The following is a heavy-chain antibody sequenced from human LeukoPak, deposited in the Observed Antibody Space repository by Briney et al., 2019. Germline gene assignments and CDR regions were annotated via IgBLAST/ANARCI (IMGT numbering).Heavy chain of an antibody. D-gene: IGHD6-19*01. CDR1: GFTFSSYG. CDR3: ARDGGAVAGTLSATH. V-gene: IGHV3-48*03. J-gene: IGHJ4*02. Sequence: PGGSLRLSCAASGFTFSSYGMNWVRQAPGKGLEWVSYISSSGSTKYYADSVKGRFTISRDNARNSLYLQMNSLRAEDTAVYYCARDGGAVAGTLSATHWGQGTLVTVSS. CDR2: ISSSGSTK.